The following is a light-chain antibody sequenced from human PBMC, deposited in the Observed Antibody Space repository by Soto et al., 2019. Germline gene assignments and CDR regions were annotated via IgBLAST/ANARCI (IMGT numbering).Light chain of an antibody. CDR3: QQYGSSPRT. CDR1: QSVSSSY. CDR2: GAS. J-gene: IGKJ1*01. V-gene: IGKV3-20*01. Sequence: EIVLTQSPGTLSLSPGERATLSCRASQSVSSSYLAWYQQKPGQAPRLLIYGASSRATGIPDRFSGRGSGTDFTLTISRLEPEDFAVYYCQQYGSSPRTFGQGPTVEIK.